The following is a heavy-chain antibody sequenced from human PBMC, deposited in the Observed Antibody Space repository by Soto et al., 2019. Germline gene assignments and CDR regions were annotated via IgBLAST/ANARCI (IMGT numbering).Heavy chain of an antibody. Sequence: GSLRLSCAASGYTLRNYYMSWIRQAPGKGLEWISYIDTSGTKIYYADSVKGRFTITRDNAKNSLYLEMNSLRDEDTAVYYCASHYDMWSGYLSPVDYWGQGTLVTVSS. CDR3: ASHYDMWSGYLSPVDY. CDR2: IDTSGTKI. CDR1: GYTLRNYY. V-gene: IGHV3-11*01. J-gene: IGHJ4*02. D-gene: IGHD3-3*01.